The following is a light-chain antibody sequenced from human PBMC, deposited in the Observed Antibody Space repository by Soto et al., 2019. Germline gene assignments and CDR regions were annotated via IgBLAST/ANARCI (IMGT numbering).Light chain of an antibody. V-gene: IGLV2-23*01. J-gene: IGLJ3*02. Sequence: QSALTQPASVSGSPGQSITISCTGTSSDVGSYNLVSWYQHHPGKAPKLMIYEGSKRPSGVSNRFSGSKSGNTASLTISGLQAEDEADYYCCSYADSSTCVFGGGTKLTVL. CDR2: EGS. CDR3: CSYADSSTCV. CDR1: SSDVGSYNL.